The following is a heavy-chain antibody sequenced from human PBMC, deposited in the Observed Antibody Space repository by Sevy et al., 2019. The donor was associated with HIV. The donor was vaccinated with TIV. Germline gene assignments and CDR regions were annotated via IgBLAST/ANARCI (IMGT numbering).Heavy chain of an antibody. V-gene: IGHV1-69*13. J-gene: IGHJ3*02. CDR1: GGSFSNFP. D-gene: IGHD3-22*01. CDR3: AREIPDYVSGYYSVDAFDI. CDR2: IISKFGTT. Sequence: ASVKVSCKASGGSFSNFPVSWVRQAPGQGLEWMGMIISKFGTTDYAQKFQGRVTITADESTTTAYMELTSLRSEDTAVYYCAREIPDYVSGYYSVDAFDIWGQWTKATVSS.